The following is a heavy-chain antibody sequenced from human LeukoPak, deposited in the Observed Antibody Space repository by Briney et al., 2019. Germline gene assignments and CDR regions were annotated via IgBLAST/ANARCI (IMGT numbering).Heavy chain of an antibody. CDR1: GYTFTSYG. J-gene: IGHJ4*02. CDR2: ISAYNGNT. D-gene: IGHD3-9*01. Sequence: ASVKVSCKASGYTFTSYGISWVRQAPGQGLEWMGWISAYNGNTNYAQKLQGRVTMTTDTSTSTAYMELRSLRSDDTAVYYCARLRAPSSGYFDWLLPLDYWGQGTLVTVSS. V-gene: IGHV1-18*01. CDR3: ARLRAPSSGYFDWLLPLDY.